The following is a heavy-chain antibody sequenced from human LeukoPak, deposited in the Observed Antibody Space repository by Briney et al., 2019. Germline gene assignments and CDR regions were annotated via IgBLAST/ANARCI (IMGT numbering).Heavy chain of an antibody. D-gene: IGHD2-2*01. J-gene: IGHJ4*02. CDR1: GFTFSSYA. CDR2: ISYDGSNK. CDR3: ARDLYCTTTSCYGFDY. Sequence: PGGSLRLSCAASGFTFSSYAMHWVRQAPGKGLEWVAVISYDGSNKYYADSVKGRFTISRDNSKNRLYLQMNSLRAEDTAIYYCARDLYCTTTSCYGFDYWGQGTLVTVSS. V-gene: IGHV3-30-3*01.